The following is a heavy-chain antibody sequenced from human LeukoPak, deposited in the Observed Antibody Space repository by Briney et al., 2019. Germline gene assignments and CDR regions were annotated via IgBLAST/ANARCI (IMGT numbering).Heavy chain of an antibody. CDR1: GFTFSSYW. CDR3: ARESDFWSGPFDY. CDR2: IKQGGSEK. J-gene: IGHJ4*02. D-gene: IGHD3-3*01. Sequence: GGSLRLSCAASGFTFSSYWMSWVRQAPGKGLEWVANIKQGGSEKYYVDSVKGRFTIYRDNAKNSMYLQMNSLRAEDTSVYYCARESDFWSGPFDYWGQGTLVTVSS. V-gene: IGHV3-7*01.